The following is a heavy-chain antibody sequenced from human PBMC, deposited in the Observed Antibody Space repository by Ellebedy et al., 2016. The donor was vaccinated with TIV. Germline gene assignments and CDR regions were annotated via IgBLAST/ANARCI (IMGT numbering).Heavy chain of an antibody. CDR3: ARTYYYDSSGYPLFDY. CDR2: INRSGST. Sequence: MPSETLSLTCAVYGGSFSDYYWSWIRQPPGKGLEWIGEINRSGSTNYNPSLKSRVTISVDTSKNQLSLKLSSVTAADTAVYYCARTYYYDSSGYPLFDYWGQGTLVTVSS. CDR1: GGSFSDYY. V-gene: IGHV4-34*01. D-gene: IGHD3-22*01. J-gene: IGHJ4*02.